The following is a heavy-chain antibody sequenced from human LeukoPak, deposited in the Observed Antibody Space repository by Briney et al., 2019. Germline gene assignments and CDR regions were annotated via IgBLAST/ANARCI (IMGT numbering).Heavy chain of an antibody. D-gene: IGHD6-13*01. CDR2: IKSITDGGTT. V-gene: IGHV3-15*01. CDR3: TRSSWSDY. Sequence: PGGSLRLSCAASGFTFSDAWMSWVRQAPGKGLEWVGRIKSITDGGTTDYAAPVKGRFTISRDDSKNTLFLQMNSLKIEDTAVYYCTRSSWSDYWGQGTLVTVSS. J-gene: IGHJ4*02. CDR1: GFTFSDAW.